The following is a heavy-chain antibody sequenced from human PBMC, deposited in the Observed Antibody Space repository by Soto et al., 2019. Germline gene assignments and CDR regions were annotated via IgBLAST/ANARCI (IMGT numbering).Heavy chain of an antibody. V-gene: IGHV4-34*01. CDR1: GGSFSGYY. D-gene: IGHD6-6*01. CDR3: ARGERVIAARPFGMDV. CDR2: ISLGGST. J-gene: IGHJ6*02. Sequence: QVRLQQWGAGLLKPSETLSLTCAVYGGSFSGYYWSWIRQSPGKGLEWIGEISLGGSTNYNPSLKSRVTISVDTSKNQFSLILSSVTAADTALYYCARGERVIAARPFGMDVWGQGTTVTVSS.